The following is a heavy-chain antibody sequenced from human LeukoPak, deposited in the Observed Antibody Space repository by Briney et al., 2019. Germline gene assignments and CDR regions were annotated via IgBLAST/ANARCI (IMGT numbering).Heavy chain of an antibody. CDR2: IIPIFGTA. CDR3: ARSSSYSSGWWSFDY. J-gene: IGHJ4*02. V-gene: IGHV1-69*05. D-gene: IGHD6-19*01. CDR1: GGTFSSYA. Sequence: GASVKVSCKASGGTFSSYAISWVRQAPGQGLEWMGGIIPIFGTANYAQKFQGRVTITTDESTSTAYMELSSLRSEDTAVYYCARSSSYSSGWWSFDYWAREPWSPSPQ.